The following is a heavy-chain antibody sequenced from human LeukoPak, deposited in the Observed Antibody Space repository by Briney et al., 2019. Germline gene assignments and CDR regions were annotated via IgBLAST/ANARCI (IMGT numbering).Heavy chain of an antibody. CDR3: ARALWGGWYVDY. CDR1: GFTFSSYN. D-gene: IGHD6-19*01. J-gene: IGHJ4*02. V-gene: IGHV3-21*01. Sequence: GGSLRLSCAASGFTFSSYNMNWVRQAPGKGLEWVSSITSNSNYMFYADSVKGRFTISRDDAKNSLYLQMNSLRADDSAVYYCARALWGGWYVDYWGQGTLVTVSS. CDR2: ITSNSNYM.